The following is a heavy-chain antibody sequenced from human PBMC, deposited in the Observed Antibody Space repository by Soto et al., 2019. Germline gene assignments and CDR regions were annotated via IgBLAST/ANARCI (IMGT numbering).Heavy chain of an antibody. D-gene: IGHD5-12*01. CDR2: INPSGGST. J-gene: IGHJ4*02. V-gene: IGHV1-46*01. Sequence: ASVKVSCKASGYTFASYYMHWVRQAPGQGLEWMGIINPSGGSTSYAQKFQGRVTMTRDTSTSTVYMELSSLRSEDTAVYYCARDRGGNSGYDHGFDYWGRRTLVPVSS. CDR3: ARDRGGNSGYDHGFDY. CDR1: GYTFASYY.